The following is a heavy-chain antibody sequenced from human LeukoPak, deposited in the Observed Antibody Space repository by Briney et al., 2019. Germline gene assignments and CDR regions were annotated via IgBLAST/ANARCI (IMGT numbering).Heavy chain of an antibody. CDR3: ARLRIVVVPAAIRVGDAFDI. V-gene: IGHV4-39*01. CDR1: GGSISSSSYY. CDR2: IYYSGST. J-gene: IGHJ3*02. Sequence: SETLSLTCTVSGGSISSSSYYWGWIRQPPGKGLEWIGSIYYSGSTYYNPSLKSRVTISVDTSKNQFSLKLSSVTAADTAVYYCARLRIVVVPAAIRVGDAFDIWGQGTMVTVSS. D-gene: IGHD2-2*02.